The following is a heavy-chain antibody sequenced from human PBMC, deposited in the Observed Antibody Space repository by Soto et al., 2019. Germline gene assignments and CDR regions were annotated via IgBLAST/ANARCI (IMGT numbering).Heavy chain of an antibody. D-gene: IGHD6-6*01. CDR2: IDWNSATT. Sequence: EVQLVESGGGLVQPGRSLRLSCAVSGFTFDDYAMHWVRQAPGKGLEWVSAIDWNSATTDYADSVKGRFTISRDNAKNSLYLQMNGLRAEDTALYYCARDVAPRPRDMDVWGKGTTVTVSS. CDR1: GFTFDDYA. J-gene: IGHJ6*03. V-gene: IGHV3-9*01. CDR3: ARDVAPRPRDMDV.